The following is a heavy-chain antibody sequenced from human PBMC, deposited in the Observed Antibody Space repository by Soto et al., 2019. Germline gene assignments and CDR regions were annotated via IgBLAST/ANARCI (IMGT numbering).Heavy chain of an antibody. D-gene: IGHD4-17*01. CDR3: ARGWHYGDYYYYYMDV. J-gene: IGHJ6*03. CDR1: GFTVSSNY. CDR2: IYSGGST. V-gene: IGHV3-66*01. Sequence: VQLVESGGGLVQPGGSLRLSCAASGFTVSSNYMSWVRQAPGKGLEWVSVIYSGGSTYYADSVKGRFTISRDNSKNTLYLQMNSLRAEDTAVYYCARGWHYGDYYYYYMDVWGKGTTVTVSS.